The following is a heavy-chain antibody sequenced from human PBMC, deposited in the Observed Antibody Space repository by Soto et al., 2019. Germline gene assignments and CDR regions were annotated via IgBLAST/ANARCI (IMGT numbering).Heavy chain of an antibody. CDR1: GFTFSSYA. Sequence: EVQLLESGGGLVQPGGSLRLSCAASGFTFSSYAMSWVRQAPGKGLEWVSAISGSGGSTYYADSVKGRFTISRDNSKNTLYLQMNSLRAEDTAVYYCAKQGVRIAAAGGDFDYWGQGTLVTVSS. D-gene: IGHD6-13*01. V-gene: IGHV3-23*01. J-gene: IGHJ4*02. CDR3: AKQGVRIAAAGGDFDY. CDR2: ISGSGGST.